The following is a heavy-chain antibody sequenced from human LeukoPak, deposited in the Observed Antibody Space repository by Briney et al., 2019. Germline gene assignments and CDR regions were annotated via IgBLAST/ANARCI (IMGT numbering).Heavy chain of an antibody. D-gene: IGHD3-22*01. J-gene: IGHJ4*02. CDR1: RFTFSSNY. Sequence: PGRSLRLSCAASRFTFSSNYMNWVRQAPGKGLEWVAALFAGGNTYYADSVKGRFTLSRDNSKNMLYLQMNSLRAEDTAVYYCARSTYYFDSSGHRDFYIDYWGQGVLVTVSS. V-gene: IGHV3-53*01. CDR2: LFAGGNT. CDR3: ARSTYYFDSSGHRDFYIDY.